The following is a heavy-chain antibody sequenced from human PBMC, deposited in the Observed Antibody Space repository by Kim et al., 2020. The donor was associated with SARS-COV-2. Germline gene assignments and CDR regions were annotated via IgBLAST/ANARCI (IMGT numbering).Heavy chain of an antibody. CDR3: ARAGVTMVRGVTVRGMDV. V-gene: IGHV1-2*06. Sequence: ASVKVSCKASGYTFTGYYMHWVRQAPGQGLEWMGRINPNSGGTNYAQKFQGRVTMTRDTSISTAYMELSRLRSDDTAVYYCARAGVTMVRGVTVRGMDVWGQGTTVTVSS. D-gene: IGHD3-10*01. J-gene: IGHJ6*02. CDR1: GYTFTGYY. CDR2: INPNSGGT.